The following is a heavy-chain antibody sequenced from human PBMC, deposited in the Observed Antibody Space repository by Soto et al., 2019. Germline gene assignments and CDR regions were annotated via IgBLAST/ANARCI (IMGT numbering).Heavy chain of an antibody. CDR1: GSRFSNYV. CDR2: IIPIFNST. J-gene: IGHJ4*02. V-gene: IGHV1-69*06. CDR3: ARSVAVPGAHIDY. Sequence: GASVKVSCKVSGSRFSNYVISWVRQAPGHGLEWLGRIIPIFNSTKYAQSFQGRVTITADKSTSTASLELSSLSSVTAADTAVYFCARSVAVPGAHIDYWGQGTQVTVSS. D-gene: IGHD6-19*01.